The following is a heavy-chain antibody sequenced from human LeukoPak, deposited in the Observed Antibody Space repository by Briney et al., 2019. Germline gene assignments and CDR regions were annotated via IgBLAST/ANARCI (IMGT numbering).Heavy chain of an antibody. J-gene: IGHJ4*02. CDR2: IIPIFGTA. D-gene: IGHD3-22*01. CDR1: GGTFSSYA. V-gene: IGHV1-69*13. Sequence: GASVKASCTASGGTFSSYAISWVRQAPGQGLEWMGGIIPIFGTANYAQKFQGRVTITADESTSTAYMELSSLRSEDTAVYYCARESHYYDSSGYYFDYWGQGTLVTVSS. CDR3: ARESHYYDSSGYYFDY.